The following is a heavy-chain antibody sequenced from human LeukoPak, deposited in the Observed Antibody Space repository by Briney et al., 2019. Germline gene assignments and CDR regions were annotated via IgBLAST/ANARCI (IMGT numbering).Heavy chain of an antibody. Sequence: GGSLRLSCAASGFTFNNYGMNWVRQAPGKGLEWVSYISAGSGTISYADSVKGRFTISRDNAQNSLYLQMNSLRAEDTAVYYCARRKDSGSQSHDYWGQGTLVTVSS. D-gene: IGHD1-26*01. J-gene: IGHJ4*02. CDR2: ISAGSGTI. CDR3: ARRKDSGSQSHDY. CDR1: GFTFNNYG. V-gene: IGHV3-48*01.